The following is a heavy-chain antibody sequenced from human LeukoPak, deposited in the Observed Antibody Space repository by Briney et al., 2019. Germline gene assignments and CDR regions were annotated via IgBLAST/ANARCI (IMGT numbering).Heavy chain of an antibody. CDR1: GGSISSGDYY. J-gene: IGHJ4*02. CDR2: IYYSGST. Sequence: SETLSLTCTVSGGSISSGDYYWSWIRQPPGKGLEWIGYIYYSGSTYYNPSLKSRVTISVDTSKNQFSLKLSSVTAADTAVYYCARESRSDYYYGSGSPDYWGQGTLVTVSS. V-gene: IGHV4-30-4*01. CDR3: ARESRSDYYYGSGSPDY. D-gene: IGHD3-10*01.